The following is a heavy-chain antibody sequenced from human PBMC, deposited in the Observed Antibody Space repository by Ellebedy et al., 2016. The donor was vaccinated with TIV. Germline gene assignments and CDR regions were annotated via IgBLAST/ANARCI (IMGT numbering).Heavy chain of an antibody. CDR1: GFTFGSFA. Sequence: GESLKISCAASGFTFGSFALHWVRQAPGKGLEWLSVINADGAKTYHADSVKGRFTLSRDSSENTVYLHMNSLRADDTAVYYCAREVGGGQGDMDVWGQGTTVTVSS. V-gene: IGHV3-23*01. CDR3: AREVGGGQGDMDV. CDR2: INADGAKT. D-gene: IGHD1-26*01. J-gene: IGHJ6*02.